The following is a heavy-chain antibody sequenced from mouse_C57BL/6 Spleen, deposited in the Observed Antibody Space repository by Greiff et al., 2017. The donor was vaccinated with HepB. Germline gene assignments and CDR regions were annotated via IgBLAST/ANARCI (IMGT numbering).Heavy chain of an antibody. D-gene: IGHD3-1*01. J-gene: IGHJ1*03. CDR2: ISGGGGNT. Sequence: EVKLVESGGGLVKPGGSLKLSCAASGFTFSSYTMSWVRQTPEKRLEWVATISGGGGNTYYPDSVKGRFTISRDNAKNTLYLKMSSLRSEDTALYYCARPQLGLWYFDVWGTGTTVTVSS. CDR3: ARPQLGLWYFDV. V-gene: IGHV5-9*01. CDR1: GFTFSSYT.